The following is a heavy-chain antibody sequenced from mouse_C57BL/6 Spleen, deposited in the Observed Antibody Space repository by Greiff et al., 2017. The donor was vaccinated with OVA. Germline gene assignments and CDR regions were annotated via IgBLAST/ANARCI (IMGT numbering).Heavy chain of an antibody. V-gene: IGHV5-17*01. D-gene: IGHD2-4*01. CDR2: ISSGSSTI. CDR3: ARAGYDYGYFDY. J-gene: IGHJ2*01. CDR1: GFTFSDYG. Sequence: EVKVVESGGGLVKPGGSLKLSCAASGFTFSDYGMHWVRQAPEKGLEWVAYISSGSSTIYYADTVKGRFTISRDNAKNTLFLQMTSLRSEDTAMYYCARAGYDYGYFDYWGQGTTLTVSS.